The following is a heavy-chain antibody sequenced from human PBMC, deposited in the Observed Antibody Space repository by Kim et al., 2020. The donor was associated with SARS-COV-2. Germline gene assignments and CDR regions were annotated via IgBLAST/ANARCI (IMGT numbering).Heavy chain of an antibody. CDR2: IHPSGST. D-gene: IGHD3-22*01. J-gene: IGHJ4*02. CDR1: GASLSGYY. V-gene: IGHV4-34*01. Sequence: SETLSLTCGVYGASLSGYYWSWVRQSAGKGLEYIGEIHPSGSTYYNPTLTSRVTISADMPKSQFSLHLTSVTAADSAVYYCARGVDSRKIGYWGQGTLVTVSS. CDR3: ARGVDSRKIGY.